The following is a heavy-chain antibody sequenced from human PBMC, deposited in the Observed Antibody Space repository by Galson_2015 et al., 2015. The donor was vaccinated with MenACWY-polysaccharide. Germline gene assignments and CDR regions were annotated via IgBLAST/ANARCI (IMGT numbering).Heavy chain of an antibody. CDR2: ISGSGATT. V-gene: IGHV3-23*01. CDR1: GFNFNSYT. D-gene: IGHD2-21*01. CDR3: ASTSPNSF. J-gene: IGHJ4*02. Sequence: SLRLSCAASGFNFNSYTMSWVRQVPGKGLEWVSSISGSGATTYYADSVKGRFTISRDNSKSTLYLQMNSLRAEDTAVYYCASTSPNSFWGQGTRVIVSS.